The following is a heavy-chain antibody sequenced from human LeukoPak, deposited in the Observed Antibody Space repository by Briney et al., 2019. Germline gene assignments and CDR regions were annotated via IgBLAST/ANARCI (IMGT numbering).Heavy chain of an antibody. J-gene: IGHJ3*02. CDR2: ISAYNGST. V-gene: IGHV1-18*01. CDR3: AILQYGDFDAFDI. CDR1: GYTFTSYG. Sequence: APVKVSCKASGYTFTSYGISWVRQAPGQGLEWMGWISAYNGSTNYAQKLQGRVTMTTDTSTSTAYMELRSLRSDDTAVYYCAILQYGDFDAFDIWGQGTMVTVSS. D-gene: IGHD4-17*01.